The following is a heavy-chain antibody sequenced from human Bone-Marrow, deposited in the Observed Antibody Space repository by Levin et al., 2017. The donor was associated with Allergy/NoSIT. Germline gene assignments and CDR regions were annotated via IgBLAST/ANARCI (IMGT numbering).Heavy chain of an antibody. Sequence: ASVKVSCKASGYTFTSYAMHWVRQAPGQRLEWMGWINAGNGNTKYSQKFQGRVTITRDTSASTAYMELSSLRSEDTAVYYCARDLGRRLLWFRELLYGPYYFDYWGQGTLVTVSS. CDR3: ARDLGRRLLWFRELLYGPYYFDY. D-gene: IGHD3-10*01. V-gene: IGHV1-3*01. CDR1: GYTFTSYA. CDR2: INAGNGNT. J-gene: IGHJ4*02.